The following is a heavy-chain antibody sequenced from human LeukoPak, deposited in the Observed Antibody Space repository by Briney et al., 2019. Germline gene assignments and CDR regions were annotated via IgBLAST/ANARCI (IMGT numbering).Heavy chain of an antibody. V-gene: IGHV1-46*01. CDR3: ARDVVGATAN. CDR1: GYTFTSYY. J-gene: IGHJ4*02. D-gene: IGHD1-26*01. CDR2: INPSGGST. Sequence: ASVKVSCKASGYTFTSYYMHWVRQAPGQGLEWMGIINPSGGSTSYAQKFQGRVTMTRDTSISTAYMELSRLRSDDTAVYYCARDVVGATANWGQGTLATVSS.